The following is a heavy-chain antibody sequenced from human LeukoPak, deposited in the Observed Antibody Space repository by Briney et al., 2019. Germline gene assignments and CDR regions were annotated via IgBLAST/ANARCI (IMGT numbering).Heavy chain of an antibody. D-gene: IGHD1-26*01. V-gene: IGHV4-59*01. CDR3: ARDNWVGATSGGPHYYYYMDV. J-gene: IGHJ6*03. CDR2: TYYSGST. CDR1: GGSISSYY. Sequence: SETLSLTCTVSGGSISSYYWSWIRQPPGKGLEWIGYTYYSGSTNYNPSLKSRVTISVDTSKNQFSLKLSSVTAADTAVYYCARDNWVGATSGGPHYYYYMDVWGKGTTVTVSS.